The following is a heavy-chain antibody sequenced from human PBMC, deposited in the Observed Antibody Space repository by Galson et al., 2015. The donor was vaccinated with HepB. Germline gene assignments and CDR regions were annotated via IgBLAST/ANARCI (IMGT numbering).Heavy chain of an antibody. CDR3: ARGIAAAGNHWYFDL. Sequence: LSLTCTVSGGSISSSSYYWGWIRQPPGKGLEWIGYIYYSGSTNYNPSLKSRVTISVDTSKNQFSLKLSSVTAADTAVYYCARGIAAAGNHWYFDLWGRGTLVTVSS. CDR2: IYYSGST. V-gene: IGHV4-61*05. J-gene: IGHJ2*01. D-gene: IGHD6-13*01. CDR1: GGSISSSSYY.